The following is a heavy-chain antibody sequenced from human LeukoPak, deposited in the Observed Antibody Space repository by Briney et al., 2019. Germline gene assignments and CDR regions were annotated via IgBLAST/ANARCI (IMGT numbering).Heavy chain of an antibody. J-gene: IGHJ4*02. V-gene: IGHV4-39*01. Sequence: PSETLSLTCTVSGGSIRSSYYYWGWIRQPPGKGLEWIGSIYDSGSTYYNPSLKSRVTISVDTSKNQFSLQLNSVTPEDTAVYYCARVGEGYGYLFDYWGQGTLVTVSS. CDR1: GGSIRSSYYY. D-gene: IGHD5-18*01. CDR2: IYDSGST. CDR3: ARVGEGYGYLFDY.